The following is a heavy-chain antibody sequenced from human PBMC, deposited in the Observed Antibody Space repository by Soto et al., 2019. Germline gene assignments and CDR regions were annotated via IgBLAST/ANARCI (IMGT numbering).Heavy chain of an antibody. CDR2: IWYDGSNK. J-gene: IGHJ4*02. CDR3: ARDPQYNSGWYFDY. CDR1: GFTFSSYG. D-gene: IGHD5-12*01. Sequence: GGSLRLSCAASGFTFSSYGMHWVRQAPGKGLEWVAVIWYDGSNKYYAESVKGRFTISRDNSKNTVYLQMNRLRADDTAVYYCARDPQYNSGWYFDYWGQGNMVTVSS. V-gene: IGHV3-33*01.